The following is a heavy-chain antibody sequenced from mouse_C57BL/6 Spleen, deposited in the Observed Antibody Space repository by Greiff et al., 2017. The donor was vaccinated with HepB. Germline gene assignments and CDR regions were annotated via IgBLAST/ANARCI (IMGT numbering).Heavy chain of an antibody. J-gene: IGHJ3*01. CDR3: VYDGYYGGFAY. V-gene: IGHV1-22*01. CDR2: INPNNGGT. Sequence: EVQLQQSGPELVKPGASVKMSCKASGYTFTDYNMHWVKQSHGKSLEWIGYINPNNGGTSYNQKFKGKATLTVNKSSSTAYLELRSLTSEESAVYYCVYDGYYGGFAYCGQGTLVTVSA. D-gene: IGHD2-3*01. CDR1: GYTFTDYN.